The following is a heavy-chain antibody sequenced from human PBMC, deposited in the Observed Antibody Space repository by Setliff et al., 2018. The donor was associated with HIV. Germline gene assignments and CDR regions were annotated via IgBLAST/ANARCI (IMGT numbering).Heavy chain of an antibody. Sequence: ASVKVSCKASGYTFTSYGFSWVRQAPGQGLEWMGIINPSDNRTYYAQKFQGRVTLTRDASTSTVYVELSSLRSEDTAVYYCARSSPLYSRSFDAFDIWGQGTMVTVSS. D-gene: IGHD6-6*01. CDR2: INPSDNRT. CDR1: GYTFTSYG. CDR3: ARSSPLYSRSFDAFDI. V-gene: IGHV1-46*01. J-gene: IGHJ3*02.